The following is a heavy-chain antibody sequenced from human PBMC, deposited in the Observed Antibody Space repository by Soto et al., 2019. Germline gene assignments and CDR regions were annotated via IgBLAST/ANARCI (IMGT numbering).Heavy chain of an antibody. CDR1: GGSFSGYY. J-gene: IGHJ4*02. V-gene: IGHV4-34*01. D-gene: IGHD6-13*01. CDR2: INHSGST. Sequence: SETLSLTGAVYGGSFSGYYWSWIRQPPGKGLEWIGEINHSGSTNYNPSLKSRVTISVDTSKNQFSLKLSSVTAADTAVYYCANTAAGIPTATYYFDYWGQGTLVTVSS. CDR3: ANTAAGIPTATYYFDY.